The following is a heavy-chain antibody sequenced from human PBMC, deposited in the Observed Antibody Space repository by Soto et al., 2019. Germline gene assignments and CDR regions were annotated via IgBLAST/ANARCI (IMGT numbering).Heavy chain of an antibody. CDR2: MSRSGATI. V-gene: IGHV3-11*01. CDR3: ARNTVSAAGADYYGLDV. Sequence: QVHLVESGGDLVEPGGSLRLSCAGSGFTFRDYYMSWVRLAPGQGLEWVSYMSRSGATIYYADSVKGRFTISRDNAKNSLYLQMNSLRADDTAVYYCARNTVSAAGADYYGLDVWGQGTTVTVSS. D-gene: IGHD6-13*01. CDR1: GFTFRDYY. J-gene: IGHJ6*02.